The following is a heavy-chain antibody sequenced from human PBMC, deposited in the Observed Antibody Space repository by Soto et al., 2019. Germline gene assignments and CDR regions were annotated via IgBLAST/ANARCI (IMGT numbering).Heavy chain of an antibody. V-gene: IGHV1-69*01. CDR1: GGTFSSYA. J-gene: IGHJ6*02. CDR3: ARKGDYDSSGYTPIYGMDV. Sequence: QVQLVQSGAEVKKPGSSVKVSCKASGGTFSSYAISWVRQAPGQGLEWMGGIIPIFGTANYAQKFQGRVTITADECTSTAYLELSSLRSEDTAVYYCARKGDYDSSGYTPIYGMDVWGQGTTVTVSS. CDR2: IIPIFGTA. D-gene: IGHD3-22*01.